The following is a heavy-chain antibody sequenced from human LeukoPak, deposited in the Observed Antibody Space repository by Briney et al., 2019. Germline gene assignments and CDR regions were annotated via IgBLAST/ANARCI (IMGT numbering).Heavy chain of an antibody. CDR1: GFTFSSYA. CDR2: ISYDGSNK. D-gene: IGHD2-2*01. J-gene: IGHJ5*02. CDR3: ARELEPIVVVPAAGNWFDP. V-gene: IGHV3-30-3*01. Sequence: GGSLRLSCAASGFTFSSYAMHWVRQAPGKGLEWVAVISYDGSNKYYADSVKGRFTISRDNSKNTLYLQMNSPRAEDTAVYYCARELEPIVVVPAAGNWFDPWGQGTLVTVSS.